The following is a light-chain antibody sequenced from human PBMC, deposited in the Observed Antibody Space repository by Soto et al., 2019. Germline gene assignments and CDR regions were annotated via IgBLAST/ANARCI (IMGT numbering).Light chain of an antibody. J-gene: IGKJ1*01. CDR3: QQYYGSPLT. CDR1: QSVLSSSNNKNY. Sequence: DIVMIQSPDSLAVSLGERATINCKSSQSVLSSSNNKNYLSWYQQKPRQPPKLIINWASSRESGVPDRFSGSGSGTDFTLTISSLQTEDVAVYYCQQYYGSPLTFGQGTKVDNK. V-gene: IGKV4-1*01. CDR2: WAS.